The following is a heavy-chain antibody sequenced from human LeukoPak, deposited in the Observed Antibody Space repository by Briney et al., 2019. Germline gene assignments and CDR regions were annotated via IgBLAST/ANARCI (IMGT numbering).Heavy chain of an antibody. CDR2: ISAYNGNT. V-gene: IGHV1-18*01. CDR1: GYTFTSYG. Sequence: ASVKVSCKASGYTFTSYGISWVRQAPGQGLEWMGWISAYNGNTNYAQKLQGRVTITTDTSTSTAYMELRSLRSDDTAVYYCARSFGYYDFWSGYQDAFDIWGQGTMVTVSS. J-gene: IGHJ3*02. CDR3: ARSFGYYDFWSGYQDAFDI. D-gene: IGHD3-3*01.